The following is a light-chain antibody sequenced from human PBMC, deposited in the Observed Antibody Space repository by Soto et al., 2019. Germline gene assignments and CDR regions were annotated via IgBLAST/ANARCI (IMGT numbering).Light chain of an antibody. Sequence: DSHSTQSPCSLSAAVGDIVTFTFQASKDLYKYLNWYQQKPGKAPKLLIYDASNLERGVPSRFSGSGSGTDFSLTLDSLQAAATATSYCKHYDHPPYTLGQGTKVDIK. CDR2: DAS. CDR3: KHYDHPPYT. J-gene: IGKJ2*01. CDR1: KDLYKY. V-gene: IGKV1-33*01.